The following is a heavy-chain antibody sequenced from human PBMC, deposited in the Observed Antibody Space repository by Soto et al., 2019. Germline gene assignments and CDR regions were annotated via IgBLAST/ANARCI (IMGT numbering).Heavy chain of an antibody. J-gene: IGHJ6*02. CDR2: ISYDGSNK. CDR3: AKTAVTNYGMDV. D-gene: IGHD4-17*01. Sequence: GGSLRLSCAASGFTFSSYGMHWVRQAPGKGLEWVAVISYDGSNKYYADSVKGRFTISRDNSKNTLYLQMNSLRAEDTAVYYCAKTAVTNYGMDVWGQGTTVTVSS. CDR1: GFTFSSYG. V-gene: IGHV3-30*18.